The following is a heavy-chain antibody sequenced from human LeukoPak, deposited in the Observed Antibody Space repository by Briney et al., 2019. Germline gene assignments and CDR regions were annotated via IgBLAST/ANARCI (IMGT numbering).Heavy chain of an antibody. CDR2: INLNGGSI. CDR1: AFNFDDYG. J-gene: IGHJ4*02. Sequence: GGSLRRSCAASAFNFDDYGSSWVRQVPGKGLEWISGINLNGGSIGYAESVKGRFTISRDNAKNSLYLQMNSLRVEDTAFYYCARDSVVGVATWDYWGQGTLVTVSS. D-gene: IGHD2-15*01. V-gene: IGHV3-20*04. CDR3: ARDSVVGVATWDY.